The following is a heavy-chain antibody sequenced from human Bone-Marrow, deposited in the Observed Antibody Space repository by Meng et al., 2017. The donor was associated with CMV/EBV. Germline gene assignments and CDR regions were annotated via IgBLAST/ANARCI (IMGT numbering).Heavy chain of an antibody. CDR1: FSGYY. J-gene: IGHJ4*02. D-gene: IGHD2-2*02. Sequence: FSGYYWSWIRQPPGKGLEWIGEINHSGSTNYNPSLKSRVTISVDTSKNQFSLKLSSVTAADTAVYYCARVSSTSCYTWGRPLCYYFDYWGQGTLVTVSS. V-gene: IGHV4-34*01. CDR3: ARVSSTSCYTWGRPLCYYFDY. CDR2: INHSGST.